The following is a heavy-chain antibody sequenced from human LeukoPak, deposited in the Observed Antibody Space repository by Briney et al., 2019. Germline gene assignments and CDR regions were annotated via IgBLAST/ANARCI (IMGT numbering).Heavy chain of an antibody. V-gene: IGHV4-59*08. CDR2: VYYSGST. D-gene: IGHD2-8*01. J-gene: IGHJ4*02. CDR3: GRLNCTNTNCPMRHDY. CDR1: SGSISMYH. Sequence: PSETLSLTCTVSSGSISMYHWSWIRQPPGKGLEWIGYVYYSGSTKYNPSLKSRVTISVDTSKNQFSLKLRSVTAADTAVYYCGRLNCTNTNCPMRHDYWGQGTLVTVSS.